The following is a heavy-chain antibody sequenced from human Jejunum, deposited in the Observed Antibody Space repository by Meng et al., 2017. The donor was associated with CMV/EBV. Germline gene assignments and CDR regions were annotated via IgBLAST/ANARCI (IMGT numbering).Heavy chain of an antibody. D-gene: IGHD6-19*01. V-gene: IGHV5-51*01. CDR3: ARGRRGGRATAGY. Sequence: SGYVFTVNCIGWVCEMAGKGLEWVGTIFLGASDTRYSPPFPGQVTISAAKSNSTDSLQRRSIKATDNDMYYCARGRRGGRATAGYWGQGTQVTVSS. CDR1: GYVFTVNC. CDR2: IFLGASDT. J-gene: IGHJ4*02.